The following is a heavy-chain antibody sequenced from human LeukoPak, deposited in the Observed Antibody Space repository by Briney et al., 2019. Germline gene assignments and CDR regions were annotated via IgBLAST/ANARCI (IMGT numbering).Heavy chain of an antibody. V-gene: IGHV3-30-3*01. J-gene: IGHJ6*02. CDR3: ARSYNWNYVLRYYYGMDV. D-gene: IGHD1-7*01. CDR2: ISYDGSNA. CDR1: GFTFSSYA. Sequence: GGSLRLSCTASGFTFSSYAMHWVRQAPGKGLEWVAVISYDGSNALYADSVKGRFTISRDNSKNTLYLQMNSLRAEDTAVYYCARSYNWNYVLRYYYGMDVWGQGTTVTVSS.